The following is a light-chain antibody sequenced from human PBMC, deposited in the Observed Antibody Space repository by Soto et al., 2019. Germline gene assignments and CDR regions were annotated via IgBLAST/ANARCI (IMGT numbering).Light chain of an antibody. J-gene: IGKJ5*01. V-gene: IGKV3-11*01. CDR2: DAY. CDR1: QSFRGL. CDR3: QQRHIWPIT. Sequence: EVLLPQSPVTLSLSAGERAPLSCRASQSFRGLLAWYQQKPGQAPRLLIYDAYNRATGIPPRFSGSGSGTDFTLTISSREPADSAGYYCQQRHIWPITFGQGTRLEIK.